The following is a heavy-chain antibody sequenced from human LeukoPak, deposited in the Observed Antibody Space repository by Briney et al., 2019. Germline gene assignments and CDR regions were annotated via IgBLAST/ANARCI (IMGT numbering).Heavy chain of an antibody. CDR1: GTTFDSHY. CDR3: ASAAGWESAY. D-gene: IGHD1-26*01. V-gene: IGHV3-7*01. J-gene: IGHJ4*02. CDR2: INQDGSEK. Sequence: GGSLRLSCAASGTTFDSHYMTWVRQTPEKGLERVANINQDGSEKNYVDSVKSRFTISRDNAKKSLYLQMNSLRVEDTAVHYCASAAGWESAYWGQGTLVTVSS.